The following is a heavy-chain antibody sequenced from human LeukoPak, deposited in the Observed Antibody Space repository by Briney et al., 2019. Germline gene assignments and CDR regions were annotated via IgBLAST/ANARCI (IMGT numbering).Heavy chain of an antibody. CDR1: AFSLKNYA. Sequence: GGSLRLSCAASAFSLKNYATSWVPQTQRKMLQCVSAVSGDGQTTFYADSVNGRFPIFRDNSMNTLSLQMNSLRVEDTAVYYCAKEQDNLLLLSHFDSWGQGILVTVS. CDR2: VSGDGQTT. D-gene: IGHD1-14*01. J-gene: IGHJ4*02. CDR3: AKEQDNLLLLSHFDS. V-gene: IGHV3-23*01.